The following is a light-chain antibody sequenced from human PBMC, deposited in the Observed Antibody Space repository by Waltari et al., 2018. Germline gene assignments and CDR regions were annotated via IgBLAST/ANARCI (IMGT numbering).Light chain of an antibody. CDR1: HRVGRT. CDR3: QKYGTRPAT. J-gene: IGKJ1*01. CDR2: DAS. V-gene: IGKV3-20*01. Sequence: EIVLTQSPSSLALSPGDRATLSCRASHRVGRTLAGYQQRPGQAPRLLIYDASSRSTGIPDRLSGSGSCTAFSLTISSLEPEDFAAYYCQKYGTRPATFGQGTKVEVK.